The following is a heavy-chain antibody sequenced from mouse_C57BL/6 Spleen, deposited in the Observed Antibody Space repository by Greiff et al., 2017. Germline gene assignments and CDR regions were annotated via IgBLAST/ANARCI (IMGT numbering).Heavy chain of an antibody. Sequence: EVMLVESGGGLVKPGGSLKLSCAASGFTFSSYAMSWVRQTPEKRLEWVATISDGGSYTYYPDNVKGRFTISRDNAKNNLYLQMSHLKSEDTAMYYCARDDYDYGGWYFDVWGTGTTVTVSS. CDR2: ISDGGSYT. V-gene: IGHV5-4*01. D-gene: IGHD2-4*01. J-gene: IGHJ1*03. CDR1: GFTFSSYA. CDR3: ARDDYDYGGWYFDV.